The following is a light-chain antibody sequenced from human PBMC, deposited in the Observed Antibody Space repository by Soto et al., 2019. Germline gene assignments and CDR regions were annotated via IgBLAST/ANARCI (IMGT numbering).Light chain of an antibody. Sequence: DIVMTQSPDSLAVSLGERATINCKSSQSVLYSPNNKNSLAWYQQKPGQPPKLFIDWSSIRESWVPDRFSGSGAGTDFTLSISSLQAEDVAVYYCQQYYRTPPTFGQGTKVEI. CDR2: WSS. J-gene: IGKJ1*01. CDR1: QSVLYSPNNKNS. V-gene: IGKV4-1*01. CDR3: QQYYRTPPT.